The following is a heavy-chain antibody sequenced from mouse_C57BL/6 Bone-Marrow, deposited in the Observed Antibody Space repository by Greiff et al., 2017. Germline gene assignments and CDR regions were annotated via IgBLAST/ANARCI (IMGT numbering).Heavy chain of an antibody. D-gene: IGHD2-14*01. V-gene: IGHV10-1*01. Sequence: EVKLMESGGGLVQPKGSLKLSCAASGFSFNTYAMNWVRQAPGKGLEWVARIRSKSNNYATYYADSVKDRFTISRDDSESMLYLQMNNLKTEDTAMYYCVRIGGFAYWGQGTLVTVSA. CDR2: IRSKSNNYAT. CDR3: VRIGGFAY. CDR1: GFSFNTYA. J-gene: IGHJ3*01.